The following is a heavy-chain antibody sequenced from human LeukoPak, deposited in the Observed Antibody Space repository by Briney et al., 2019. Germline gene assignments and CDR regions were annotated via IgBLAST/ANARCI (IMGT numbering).Heavy chain of an antibody. CDR3: ACGSGYGYWYFDL. Sequence: SVKVSCKASGGTFSSYAISWVRQAPGQGLEWMGGIIPIFGTANYAQKFQGGVTMTRDTSTSTVYMELSSLRSEDTAVYYCACGSGYGYWYFDLWGRGTLVTISS. D-gene: IGHD5-12*01. CDR1: GGTFSSYA. CDR2: IIPIFGTA. V-gene: IGHV1-69*05. J-gene: IGHJ2*01.